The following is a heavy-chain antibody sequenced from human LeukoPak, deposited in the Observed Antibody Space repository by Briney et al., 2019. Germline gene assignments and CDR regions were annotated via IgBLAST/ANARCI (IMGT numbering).Heavy chain of an antibody. CDR2: IYYSGST. CDR3: ARSVRLVVQGVISYYFDY. J-gene: IGHJ4*02. D-gene: IGHD3-10*01. Sequence: PSQTLSLTCTVSGGSISSGGYYWSWIRQHPGRGLEWIGYIYYSGSTYYNPSLKSRVTISVDTSKNQFSLKLSSVTAADTAVYYCARSVRLVVQGVISYYFDYWGQGTLVTVSS. CDR1: GGSISSGGYY. V-gene: IGHV4-31*03.